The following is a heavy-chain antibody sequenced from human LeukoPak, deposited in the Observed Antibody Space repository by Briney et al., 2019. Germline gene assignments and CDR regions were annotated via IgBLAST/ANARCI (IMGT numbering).Heavy chain of an antibody. V-gene: IGHV3-23*01. D-gene: IGHD6-13*01. CDR1: GFTFSSYA. J-gene: IGHJ4*02. Sequence: GGSLRLSCAASGFTFSSYAMSWVRPAPGKGLEWVSAISGSGGSTYYADSAKGRFTISRDNSKNTLYLQMNSLRAEDTAVYYCAKVGNVRIAYSSSWGYFDYWGQGTLVTVSS. CDR2: ISGSGGST. CDR3: AKVGNVRIAYSSSWGYFDY.